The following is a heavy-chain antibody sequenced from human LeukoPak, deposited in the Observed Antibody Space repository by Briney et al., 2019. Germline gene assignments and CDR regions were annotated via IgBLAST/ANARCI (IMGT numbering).Heavy chain of an antibody. CDR1: GFTFSNYA. CDR3: ARALLGYSNVYMDV. D-gene: IGHD6-13*01. J-gene: IGHJ6*03. V-gene: IGHV3-48*01. CDR2: ISSSSSTI. Sequence: GGSLRLSCAASGFTFSNYAMTWVRQTPGKGLEWVSYISSSSSTIYYADSVKGRFTISRDNAKNSLYLQMNSLRAEDTAVYYCARALLGYSNVYMDVWGKGTTVTVSS.